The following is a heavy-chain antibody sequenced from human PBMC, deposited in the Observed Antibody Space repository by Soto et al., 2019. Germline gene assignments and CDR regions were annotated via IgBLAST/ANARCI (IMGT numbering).Heavy chain of an antibody. D-gene: IGHD2-2*01. Sequence: QVQLVQSGAEVKKPGASVKVSCKASGYTFTGYYMHWVRQAPGQGLEWMGWINPYSGGTNYAQKFQGWFAMTRDTSISTAYMGLSRLRSDDTAVYYCARVAVPAAMGGGAFDIWGQGTMVTVSS. J-gene: IGHJ3*02. CDR3: ARVAVPAAMGGGAFDI. CDR1: GYTFTGYY. CDR2: INPYSGGT. V-gene: IGHV1-2*04.